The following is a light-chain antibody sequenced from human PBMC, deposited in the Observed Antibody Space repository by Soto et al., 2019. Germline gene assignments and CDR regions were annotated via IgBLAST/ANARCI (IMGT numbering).Light chain of an antibody. CDR2: GAS. J-gene: IGKJ1*01. Sequence: EIVMTQSPATLSVSPGERATLSCRASQRISSNLAWYQQKPGQAPRLLIFGASTRATGVPVRFSGSGSGTEFTLTISSLQSEDFAVYYCQQYNNWPRTFGQGTKVDI. CDR1: QRISSN. V-gene: IGKV3-15*01. CDR3: QQYNNWPRT.